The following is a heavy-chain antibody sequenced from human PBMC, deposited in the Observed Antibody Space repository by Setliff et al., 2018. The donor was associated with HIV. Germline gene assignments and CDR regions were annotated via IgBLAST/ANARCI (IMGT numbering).Heavy chain of an antibody. J-gene: IGHJ3*01. Sequence: ETLSLTCSVSGSSISSNSYWWAWIRQPPGEGLEYIGTIYHRGGTFNNPSLKSRVVMSVDTSKNQFSLKLTSVTAADTATYYCARDTGVNVAPDGRGYHTFDFWGRGTMVTVS. CDR1: GSSISSNSY. CDR3: ARDTGVNVAPDGRGYHTFDF. V-gene: IGHV4-38-2*02. D-gene: IGHD2-8*02. CDR2: IYHRGGT.